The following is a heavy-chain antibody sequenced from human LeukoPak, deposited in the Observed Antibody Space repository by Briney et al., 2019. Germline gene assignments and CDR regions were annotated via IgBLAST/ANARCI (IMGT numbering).Heavy chain of an antibody. CDR3: ARGIAAAGDY. Sequence: GGSLRLSCAASGFTFSNYDMNWVRQAPGKGLEWVSYISSSSSAIYYADSVKGRFTISRDTAKTSLYLQMNSLRVEDTAVYYCARGIAAAGDYWGQGTLVTVSS. CDR2: ISSSSSAI. V-gene: IGHV3-48*01. D-gene: IGHD6-13*01. J-gene: IGHJ4*02. CDR1: GFTFSNYD.